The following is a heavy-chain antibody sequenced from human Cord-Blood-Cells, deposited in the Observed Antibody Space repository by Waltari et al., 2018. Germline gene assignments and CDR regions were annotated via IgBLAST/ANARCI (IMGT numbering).Heavy chain of an antibody. CDR3: AKDAGGDYDFWSGYYMNYYYYGMDV. CDR2: IRYDGSNK. V-gene: IGHV3-30*02. Sequence: QVQLVESGGGVVQPGGSLRLSCAASGFTFSSYGMHWVRQAPGKGLEWVAFIRYDGSNKYYADSVKGRFTISRDNSKNTLYLQMNSLRAEDTAVYYCAKDAGGDYDFWSGYYMNYYYYGMDVWGQGP. CDR1: GFTFSSYG. D-gene: IGHD3-3*01. J-gene: IGHJ6*02.